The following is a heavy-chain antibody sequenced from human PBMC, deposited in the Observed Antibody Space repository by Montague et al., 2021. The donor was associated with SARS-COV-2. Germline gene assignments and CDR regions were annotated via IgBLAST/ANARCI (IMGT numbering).Heavy chain of an antibody. CDR3: ARARTSLIVVANEFDY. CDR1: GGSISSGSYY. V-gene: IGHV4-31*03. J-gene: IGHJ4*02. CDR2: IYYSGSS. Sequence: TLSLTCTVSGGSISSGSYYWSWIRQHPGKGLEWIGYIYYSGSSYYNPPLKSRVTISVDTSKNQFSLRLSSVTAADTAVYYCARARTSLIVVANEFDYWGQGTLVTVSS. D-gene: IGHD2-21*01.